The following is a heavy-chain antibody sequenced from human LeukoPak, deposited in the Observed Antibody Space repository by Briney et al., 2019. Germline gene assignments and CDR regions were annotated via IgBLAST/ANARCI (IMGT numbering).Heavy chain of an antibody. J-gene: IGHJ6*02. CDR3: ARGAYLLRLVPAAYYYYYGMDV. Sequence: PSETLSLTCTVSGGSISSYYWSWIRQPAGKGLEWIGRIYTSGSTNYNPSLKSRVTMSVDTSKNQFSLKLSSVTAADTAVYYCARGAYLLRLVPAAYYYYYGMDVWGQGTTVTVSS. D-gene: IGHD2-2*01. V-gene: IGHV4-4*07. CDR1: GGSISSYY. CDR2: IYTSGST.